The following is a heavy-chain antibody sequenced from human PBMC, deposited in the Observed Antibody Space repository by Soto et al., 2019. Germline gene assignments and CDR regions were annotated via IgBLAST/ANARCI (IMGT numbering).Heavy chain of an antibody. Sequence: EVQLVESGGGLVQPGGSLRLSCAASGFTFSSYWMHWVRQAPGKGLVWVSRIKSDGSGTSYADSVKGRLTISRDNAKNTRYLQMTSLRAEDTAVYYCARGDGDYYDGNGYLGRHWGQGTLVTVSS. V-gene: IGHV3-74*01. CDR2: IKSDGSGT. D-gene: IGHD3-22*01. J-gene: IGHJ4*02. CDR1: GFTFSSYW. CDR3: ARGDGDYYDGNGYLGRH.